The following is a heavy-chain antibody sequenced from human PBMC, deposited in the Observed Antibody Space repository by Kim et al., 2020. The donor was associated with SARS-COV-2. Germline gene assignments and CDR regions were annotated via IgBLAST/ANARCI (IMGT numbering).Heavy chain of an antibody. J-gene: IGHJ3*02. Sequence: KGRFTISRDNAKNSLYLQMNSLRAEDTAVYYCARVMLTMVRGVIPDAFDIWGQGTMVTVSS. D-gene: IGHD3-10*01. CDR3: ARVMLTMVRGVIPDAFDI. V-gene: IGHV3-11*06.